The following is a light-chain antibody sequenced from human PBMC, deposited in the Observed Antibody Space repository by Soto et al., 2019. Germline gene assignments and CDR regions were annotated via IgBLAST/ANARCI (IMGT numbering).Light chain of an antibody. CDR1: SSDVGGYNY. V-gene: IGLV2-14*01. CDR3: SSYTSSSTLTV. CDR2: DVS. Sequence: QSALTQPASVSGSPGQSITISCTGTSSDVGGYNYVSWYQQHPGKAPKVMIYDVSNRPSGVSNRFSGSKSGNTASLTISGLQAEDEADYYCSSYTSSSTLTVFGNGTKLTVL. J-gene: IGLJ1*01.